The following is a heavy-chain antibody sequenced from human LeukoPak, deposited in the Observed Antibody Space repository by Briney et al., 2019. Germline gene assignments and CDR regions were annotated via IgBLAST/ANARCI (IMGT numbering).Heavy chain of an antibody. J-gene: IGHJ4*02. CDR2: ISGSGGST. V-gene: IGHV3-23*01. Sequence: GGSLRLSCAASGFSFSSYAMSWVRQAPGKGLEWVSAISGSGGSTYYADSMKGRFTISRDNSKNTLYLQMNSLRAEDTAVYYCAAHRYSGIYPYYFDYWGQGALVTVSS. CDR3: AAHRYSGIYPYYFDY. D-gene: IGHD1-26*01. CDR1: GFSFSSYA.